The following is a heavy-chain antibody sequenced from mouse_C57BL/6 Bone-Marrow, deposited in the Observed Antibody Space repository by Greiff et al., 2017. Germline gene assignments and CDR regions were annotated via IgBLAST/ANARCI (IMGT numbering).Heavy chain of an antibody. D-gene: IGHD1-1*01. CDR3: ARKEEILLGYYFDY. J-gene: IGHJ2*01. V-gene: IGHV1-81*01. Sequence: VQRVESGAELARPGASVKLSCKASGYTFTSYGISWVKQRTGQGLEWIGEIYPRSGNTYYNEKFKGKATLTADKSSSTAYMELRSLTSEDSAVYFCARKEEILLGYYFDYWGQGTTLTVSS. CDR2: IYPRSGNT. CDR1: GYTFTSYG.